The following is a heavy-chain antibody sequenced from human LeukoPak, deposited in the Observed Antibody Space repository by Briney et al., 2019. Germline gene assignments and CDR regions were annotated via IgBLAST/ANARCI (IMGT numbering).Heavy chain of an antibody. Sequence: PGGSLRLSCVASGFTFSSYSMNWVRQAPGKGVEWVSYISSSSSTIYYADSVKGRFTISRDNAKNSLYLQMNSLRAEDTAVYYCARAYSSGWYLGGTLDYWGQGTLVTVSS. CDR1: GFTFSSYS. D-gene: IGHD6-19*01. CDR3: ARAYSSGWYLGGTLDY. J-gene: IGHJ4*02. CDR2: ISSSSSTI. V-gene: IGHV3-48*04.